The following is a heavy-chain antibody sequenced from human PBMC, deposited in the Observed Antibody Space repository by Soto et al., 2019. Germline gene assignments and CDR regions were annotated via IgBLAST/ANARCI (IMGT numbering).Heavy chain of an antibody. CDR3: AKDRSSTSRYAFDY. J-gene: IGHJ4*02. V-gene: IGHV3-23*01. D-gene: IGHD2-2*01. CDR1: GFTLNKYA. CDR2: VSASGGSP. Sequence: EVQLLESGGGLVQPGGSLRLSCVASGFTLNKYAMSWVRQAPGKGLEWVSAVSASGGSPYYADSVKGRFTISRDNSRNTLYLQMNSLRAEDTAVYYCAKDRSSTSRYAFDYWGQGTLVIVSS.